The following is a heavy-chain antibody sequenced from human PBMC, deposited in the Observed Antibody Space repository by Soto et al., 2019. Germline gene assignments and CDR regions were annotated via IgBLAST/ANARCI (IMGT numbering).Heavy chain of an antibody. CDR3: GTPPGGGGY. V-gene: IGHV3-53*01. CDR2: IYSGGYT. D-gene: IGHD3-10*01. Sequence: EVQLVESGGGLIQPGGSLRLSCAVSGFTVSNNYMSWVRQAPGKGLEGVSVIYSGGYTAYGDSVKGRFTISRDNSKNTLYLQIKSRGADGRAGFFCGTPPGGGGYWGQGTLVTVSS. J-gene: IGHJ4*02. CDR1: GFTVSNNY.